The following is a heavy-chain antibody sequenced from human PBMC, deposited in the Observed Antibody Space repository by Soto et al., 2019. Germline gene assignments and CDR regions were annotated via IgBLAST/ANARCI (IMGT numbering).Heavy chain of an antibody. CDR3: ARDLRTYYGGNPHYYYGMDV. J-gene: IGHJ6*02. V-gene: IGHV4-59*01. CDR2: IYYSGST. Sequence: SETLSLTCTVSGGSISSYYWSWIRQPPGKGLEWIGYIYYSGSTNYNPSLKSRVTISVDTSKNQFSLKLSSVTAADTAVYYCARDLRTYYGGNPHYYYGMDVWGQGTTVTVSS. CDR1: GGSISSYY. D-gene: IGHD4-17*01.